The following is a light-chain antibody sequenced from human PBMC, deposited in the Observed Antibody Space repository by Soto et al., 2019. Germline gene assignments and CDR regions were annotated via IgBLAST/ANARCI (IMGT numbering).Light chain of an antibody. CDR1: LNIYFKSNNRNY. CDR3: QKYFTTPLT. V-gene: IGKV4-1*01. CDR2: WAS. J-gene: IGKJ4*01. Sequence: DIVMAQSPDSLRVSPGERATISCTSSLNIYFKSNNRNYLAWYQQKSGQPPKLLIYWASTRESGVPDRFSGSGSGTYFTLTFNNFQPDDGAVYYCQKYFTTPLTFGGGTRVDIK.